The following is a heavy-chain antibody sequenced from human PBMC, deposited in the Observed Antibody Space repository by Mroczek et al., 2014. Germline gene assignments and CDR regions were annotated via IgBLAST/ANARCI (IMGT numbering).Heavy chain of an antibody. CDR3: ARGAVVPASYGMDV. CDR2: IYYSGST. Sequence: QVQLVESGPGLVKPSQTLSLTCTVSGGSISSGGYYWSWIRQHPGKGLEWIGYIYYSGSTYYNPSLKSRVTISVDTSKNQFSLKLSSVTAADTAVYYCARGAVVPASYGMDVWGQGTTVTVSS. J-gene: IGHJ6*02. V-gene: IGHV4-31*03. CDR1: GGSISSGGYY. D-gene: IGHD2-2*01.